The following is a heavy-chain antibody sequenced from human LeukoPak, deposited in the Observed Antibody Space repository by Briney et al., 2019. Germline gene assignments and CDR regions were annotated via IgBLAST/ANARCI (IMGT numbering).Heavy chain of an antibody. CDR3: AKDRMAVVPAANDAFDI. D-gene: IGHD2-2*01. CDR2: ISGSGGST. J-gene: IGHJ3*02. Sequence: GGSLRLSCAASGFTFGSYAMSWVRQAPGKGLEWVSGISGSGGSTYYADSVKGRFTISRDNSKNTLYLQMNSLRAEDTAMYYCAKDRMAVVPAANDAFDIWGQGTMVTVSS. CDR1: GFTFGSYA. V-gene: IGHV3-23*01.